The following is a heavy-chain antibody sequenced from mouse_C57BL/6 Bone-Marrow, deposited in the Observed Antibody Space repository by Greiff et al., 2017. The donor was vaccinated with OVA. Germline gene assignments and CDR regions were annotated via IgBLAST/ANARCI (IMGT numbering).Heavy chain of an antibody. D-gene: IGHD2-1*01. V-gene: IGHV1-82*01. CDR2: IYPGDGDT. J-gene: IGHJ2*01. Sequence: QVQLQQSGPELVKPGASVKISCKASGYAFSSSWMNWVKQRPGKGLEWIGRIYPGDGDTNYNGKFKGKATLTADKSSSTAYMQLSSLTSEDSAVYFCLIYYGRYWGQGTTLTVSS. CDR1: GYAFSSSW. CDR3: LIYYGRY.